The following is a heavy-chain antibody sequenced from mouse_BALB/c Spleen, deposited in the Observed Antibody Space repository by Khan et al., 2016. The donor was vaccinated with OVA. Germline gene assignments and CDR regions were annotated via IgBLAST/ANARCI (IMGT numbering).Heavy chain of an antibody. Sequence: VQLQQSGAELAKPGASVKMSCKASGYTFINYWILWVKQRPGQGLEWIGYINPSTGYTEYNQNFKDKATLTADKSYSTAYMTLSSLTSEDSAVYYCARRGLRWDFNDWGQDTTLTVSS. J-gene: IGHJ2*01. CDR3: ARRGLRWDFND. CDR2: INPSTGYT. CDR1: GYTFINYW. D-gene: IGHD1-1*01. V-gene: IGHV1-7*01.